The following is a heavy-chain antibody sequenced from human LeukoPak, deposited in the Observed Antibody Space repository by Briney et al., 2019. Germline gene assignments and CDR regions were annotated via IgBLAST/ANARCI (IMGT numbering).Heavy chain of an antibody. V-gene: IGHV3-23*01. CDR1: GFTFSNYG. J-gene: IGHJ1*01. D-gene: IGHD5-24*01. CDR2: ISPRGGGT. Sequence: GGSLRLSCAASGFTFSNYGMNWVRQAPGKGLEWLSGISPRGGGTYYADSVKGRFTISRDDSKNTLSLQMNSLRAEDTAVYYCARFRDGYNPDWGQGTLVTVSS. CDR3: ARFRDGYNPD.